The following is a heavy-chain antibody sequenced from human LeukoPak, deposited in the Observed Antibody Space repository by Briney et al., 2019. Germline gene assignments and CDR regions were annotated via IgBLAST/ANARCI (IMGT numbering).Heavy chain of an antibody. Sequence: SETLSLTCSVSGGSIISAVHYWDWIRQPPGKGLEWIGSILYTGSSWVKPSLHSRASISVDTSRNQFSLRLYSVSATDTALYYCARRASGSGVTQAGMDVWGQGTTVIVSS. CDR2: ILYTGSS. D-gene: IGHD2-8*02. V-gene: IGHV4-39*01. CDR1: GGSIISAVHY. J-gene: IGHJ6*02. CDR3: ARRASGSGVTQAGMDV.